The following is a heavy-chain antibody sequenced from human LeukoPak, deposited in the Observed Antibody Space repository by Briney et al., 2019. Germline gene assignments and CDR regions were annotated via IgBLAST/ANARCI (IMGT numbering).Heavy chain of an antibody. D-gene: IGHD4-17*01. CDR1: GGSISSSSYY. J-gene: IGHJ4*02. CDR3: ARAKESTVTSD. Sequence: SETLPLTCTVSGGSISSSSYYWGWIRQPAGKGLEWIGRIYTSGSTNYNPSLKSRVTISVDTSKNQFSLKLSSVTAADTAVYYCARAKESTVTSDWGQRTLVTVSP. CDR2: IYTSGST. V-gene: IGHV4-61*02.